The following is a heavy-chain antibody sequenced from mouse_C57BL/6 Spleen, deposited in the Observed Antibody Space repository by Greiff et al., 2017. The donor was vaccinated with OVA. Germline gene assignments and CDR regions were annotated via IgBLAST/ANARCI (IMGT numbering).Heavy chain of an antibody. Sequence: QVQLQQPGAELVKPGASVKLSCKASGYTFTSYWMQWVKQRPGQGLEWIGEIDPSDSYTNYNQKFKGKATLTVDTSSSTAYMQLSSLTSEDSAVYYCARKRIYYYGSSPYWYFDVWGTGTTVTVSS. CDR2: IDPSDSYT. J-gene: IGHJ1*02. V-gene: IGHV1-50*01. CDR1: GYTFTSYW. CDR3: ARKRIYYYGSSPYWYFDV. D-gene: IGHD1-1*01.